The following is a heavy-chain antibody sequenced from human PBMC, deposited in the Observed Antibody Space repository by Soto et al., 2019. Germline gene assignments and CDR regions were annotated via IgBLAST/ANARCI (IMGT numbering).Heavy chain of an antibody. CDR1: GYSFTDYH. CDR2: ISAYNGNT. J-gene: IGHJ5*02. Sequence: GASVKVSCKASGYSFTDYHIHWVRQAPGQGLEWMGWISAYNGNTNYAQKLQGRVTMTTDTSTSTAYMELRSLRSDDTAVYYCARDLERDDILTGYYIQNNNWFDPWGQGTLVTVSS. D-gene: IGHD3-9*01. V-gene: IGHV1-18*04. CDR3: ARDLERDDILTGYYIQNNNWFDP.